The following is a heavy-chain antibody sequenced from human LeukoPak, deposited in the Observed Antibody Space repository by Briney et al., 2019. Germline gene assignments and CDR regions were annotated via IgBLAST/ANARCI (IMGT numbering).Heavy chain of an antibody. V-gene: IGHV3-30*18. CDR3: AKDLIWFGEPEYFDY. Sequence: GRSLRLSCAASGFTFSSYGMHWVRQAPGEGLEWVAVISYDGGNKYYADSVKGRFTISRDNSKNTLYLQMNSLRAEDTAVYYCAKDLIWFGEPEYFDYWGQGTLVTVSS. CDR1: GFTFSSYG. D-gene: IGHD3-10*01. J-gene: IGHJ4*02. CDR2: ISYDGGNK.